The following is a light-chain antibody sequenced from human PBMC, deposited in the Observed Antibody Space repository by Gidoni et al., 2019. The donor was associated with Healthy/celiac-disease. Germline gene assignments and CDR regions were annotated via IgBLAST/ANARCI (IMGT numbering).Light chain of an antibody. Sequence: QSALTQPASVSGSPGQSLTISCTGTSSDFGGYNYVSWYQQHPGKAPKLMIYDVSNRPSGVFNRFSGSKSGITASLTISGLQAEDEADYYCSSYTSSSPVVFGGGTKLTV. V-gene: IGLV2-14*01. CDR3: SSYTSSSPVV. CDR2: DVS. CDR1: SSDFGGYNY. J-gene: IGLJ2*01.